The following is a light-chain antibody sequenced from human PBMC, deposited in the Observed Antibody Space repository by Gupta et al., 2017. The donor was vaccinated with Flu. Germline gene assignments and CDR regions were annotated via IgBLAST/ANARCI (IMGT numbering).Light chain of an antibody. CDR2: AVS. CDR1: KSLLDSHDGNTY. CDR3: RQRIQFPGT. V-gene: IGKV2-40*01. Sequence: MVMTQTPPPQPVTPGEPASISCTSNKSLLDSHDGNTYLDWYLQKPGQSPQLLIYAVSYRASGVPDRFSGSGSGTDFTLKISRVEAEDVGVYYCRQRIQFPGTFGQGTKVEIK. J-gene: IGKJ1*01.